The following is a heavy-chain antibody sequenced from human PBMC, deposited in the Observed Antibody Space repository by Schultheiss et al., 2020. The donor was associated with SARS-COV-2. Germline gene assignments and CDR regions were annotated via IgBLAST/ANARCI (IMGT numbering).Heavy chain of an antibody. Sequence: SETLSLTCTVSGGSISSSSYYWGWIRQHPGKGLEWIGYIYYSGSTYYNPSLKSRVTISVDTSKNQFSLKLSSVTAADTAVYYCAKGRLEWLWRNWFDPWGQGTLVTVSS. V-gene: IGHV4-39*07. CDR1: GGSISSSSYY. CDR3: AKGRLEWLWRNWFDP. J-gene: IGHJ5*02. CDR2: IYYSGST. D-gene: IGHD3-3*01.